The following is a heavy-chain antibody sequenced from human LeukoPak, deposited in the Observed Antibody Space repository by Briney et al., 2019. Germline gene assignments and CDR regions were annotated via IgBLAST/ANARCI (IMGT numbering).Heavy chain of an antibody. J-gene: IGHJ4*02. Sequence: ASVKVSCKTSGYTFTVHFMHWVRQTPGQGLEWMGWINPNSGATSYAQKFQGRVTMTRDTSISTAYLDLSRLRSDDTAVYFCARDHSAYPTHQDYWGQGTLVTVSS. V-gene: IGHV1-2*02. D-gene: IGHD5-12*01. CDR3: ARDHSAYPTHQDY. CDR2: INPNSGAT. CDR1: GYTFTVHF.